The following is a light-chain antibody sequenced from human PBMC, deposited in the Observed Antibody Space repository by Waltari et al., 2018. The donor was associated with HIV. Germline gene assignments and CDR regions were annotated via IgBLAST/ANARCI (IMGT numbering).Light chain of an antibody. V-gene: IGKV3-15*01. CDR3: QQYNNWPPGLT. CDR2: GAS. Sequence: EIVMTQSPATLSVSPGERATLSCRASQSVSSNLAWYQQKPGQAPRLLIYGASTRATGIPARFSGSGSGTEFTLTISSLQSEDCAVYYCQQYNNWPPGLTFGGGTKVEIK. J-gene: IGKJ4*01. CDR1: QSVSSN.